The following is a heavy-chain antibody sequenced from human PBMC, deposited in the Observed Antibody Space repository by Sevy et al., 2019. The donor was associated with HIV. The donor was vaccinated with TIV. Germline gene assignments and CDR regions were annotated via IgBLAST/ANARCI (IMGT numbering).Heavy chain of an antibody. J-gene: IGHJ4*02. Sequence: SETLSLTCTVSGGSVSSGSYYWSWIRQPPGKGLEWIGYIYYSGSTNYNPSLKSRVTISVDTSKNQFSLKLSSVTASDTAVYYCARDRGVRDGYNYFDYWGKGTLVSVSS. CDR3: ARDRGVRDGYNYFDY. CDR2: IYYSGST. D-gene: IGHD5-12*01. CDR1: GGSVSSGSYY. V-gene: IGHV4-61*01.